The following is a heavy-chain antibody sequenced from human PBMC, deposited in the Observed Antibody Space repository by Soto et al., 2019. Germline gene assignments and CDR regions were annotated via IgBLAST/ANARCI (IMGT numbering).Heavy chain of an antibody. V-gene: IGHV1-8*01. J-gene: IGHJ4*02. CDR2: MNPNSVST. CDR1: GYPFTSYD. CDR3: ASSGSGWYLY. D-gene: IGHD6-19*01. Sequence: QVQLVQSGAAVKKPGASVKVSCKASGYPFTSYDINWVRQATGQGLEWLGWMNPNSVSTGYAQKYQGRVTMTRNTSLSTAYIELSSLRSEDTAVYYCASSGSGWYLYWGKGTLVTVSS.